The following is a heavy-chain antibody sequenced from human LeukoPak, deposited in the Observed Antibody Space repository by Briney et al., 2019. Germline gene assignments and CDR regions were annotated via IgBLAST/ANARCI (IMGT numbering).Heavy chain of an antibody. Sequence: GGSLRLSCAASGFIFSSYWMHWVRQGPGKGLVWVSRISRDATTTTYADSVKGRFTISRDNAKNTLYLQMNSLRGEDTAMYYCARGPSYTSSWYGLDNWGQGTLVTVSS. D-gene: IGHD6-13*01. V-gene: IGHV3-74*01. CDR3: ARGPSYTSSWYGLDN. CDR2: ISRDATTT. J-gene: IGHJ4*02. CDR1: GFIFSSYW.